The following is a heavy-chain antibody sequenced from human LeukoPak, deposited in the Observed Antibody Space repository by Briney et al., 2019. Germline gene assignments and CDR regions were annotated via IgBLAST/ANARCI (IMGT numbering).Heavy chain of an antibody. Sequence: PSETLSLTCTVSGGSVSSGSYYWRWLRQPPGKGLEWIGYIYYSGSTNYNPSLKSRVTISVDTSKNQFSLKLSSVTAADTAVYYCARAGRIWFGEFDIWGQGTMVTVSS. D-gene: IGHD3-10*01. J-gene: IGHJ3*02. CDR3: ARAGRIWFGEFDI. CDR1: GGSVSSGSYY. V-gene: IGHV4-61*01. CDR2: IYYSGST.